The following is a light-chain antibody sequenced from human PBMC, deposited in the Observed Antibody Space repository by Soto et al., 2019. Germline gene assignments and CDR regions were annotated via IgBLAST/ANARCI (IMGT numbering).Light chain of an antibody. V-gene: IGKV3-11*01. CDR3: LHHNSWPPGFT. Sequence: EIVLTQSPATLSLSPGERATLSCSASQYVSNSFAWYQQKPGQAPRLLIYGASNRATGIPARFSGSGSGTDFTLTISSLEPEDFAVYYCLHHNSWPPGFTFGPGTTVDVK. J-gene: IGKJ3*01. CDR2: GAS. CDR1: QYVSNS.